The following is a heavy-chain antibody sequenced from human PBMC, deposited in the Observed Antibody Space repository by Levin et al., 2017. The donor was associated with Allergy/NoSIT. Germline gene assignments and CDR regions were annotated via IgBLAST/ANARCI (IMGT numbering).Heavy chain of an antibody. Sequence: SGGSLRLSCAASGFTFDDYAMHWVRQAPGKGLEWVSGISWNSGSIGYADSVKGRFTIYRDNAKNSLYLQMNSLRAEDTALYYCAKDMGSSGWVYYYYGMDVWGQGTTVTVSS. D-gene: IGHD6-19*01. CDR1: GFTFDDYA. J-gene: IGHJ6*02. CDR2: ISWNSGSI. V-gene: IGHV3-9*01. CDR3: AKDMGSSGWVYYYYGMDV.